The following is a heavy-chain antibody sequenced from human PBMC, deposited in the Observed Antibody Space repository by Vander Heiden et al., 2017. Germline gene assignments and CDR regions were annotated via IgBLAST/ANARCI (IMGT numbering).Heavy chain of an antibody. J-gene: IGHJ6*02. CDR3: ARVVVGYDSSGDYYGMDV. CDR2: ISSSSSYI. V-gene: IGHV3-21*01. CDR1: GFTFRSYS. D-gene: IGHD3-22*01. Sequence: EVQLVESGGGLVKPGGSLRLSCAAYGFTFRSYSMNWVRQAPGKGLEWVSSISSSSSYIYYADSVKGRFTISRDNAKNSLYLQMNSLRAEDTAVYYCARVVVGYDSSGDYYGMDVWGQGTTVTVSS.